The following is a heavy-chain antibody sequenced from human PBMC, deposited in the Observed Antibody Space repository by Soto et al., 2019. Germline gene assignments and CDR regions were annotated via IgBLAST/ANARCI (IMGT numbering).Heavy chain of an antibody. Sequence: EVQLVESGGGLVKPGGSLRLSCAASGFTFSNAWMSWVRQAPGKGLEWVGRIKSKTDGGTTDCAAPVKGRFTISRDDSKNTLYLQMNSLKTEDTAVYYCTTGVTIFGVVITHYFDYWGQGTLVTVSS. CDR2: IKSKTDGGTT. V-gene: IGHV3-15*01. D-gene: IGHD3-3*01. CDR3: TTGVTIFGVVITHYFDY. CDR1: GFTFSNAW. J-gene: IGHJ4*02.